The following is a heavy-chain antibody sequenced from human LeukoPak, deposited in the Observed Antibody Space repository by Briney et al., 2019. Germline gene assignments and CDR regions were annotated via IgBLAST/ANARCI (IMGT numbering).Heavy chain of an antibody. V-gene: IGHV4-38-2*02. CDR2: IYHSGST. CDR1: GYSISSGYY. Sequence: SETLSLTCTVSGYSISSGYYWGWIRQPPGKGLEWIGSIYHSGSTYYNPSLKSRVTISADTSKNQFSLKLSSVTAADTAVYYCARGTILEWLLSRKYYYYMDVWGKGTTVTVSS. J-gene: IGHJ6*03. D-gene: IGHD3-3*01. CDR3: ARGTILEWLLSRKYYYYMDV.